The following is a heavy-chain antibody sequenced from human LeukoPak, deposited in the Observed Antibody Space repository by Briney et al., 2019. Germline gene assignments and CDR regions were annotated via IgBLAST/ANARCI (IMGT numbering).Heavy chain of an antibody. CDR1: GFTFSSYS. D-gene: IGHD6-19*01. J-gene: IGHJ4*02. V-gene: IGHV3-21*01. Sequence: GGSLRLSCAASGFTFSSYSMNWVRQAPGKGLEWVSSISSSSSHIYCADSVKGRFTISRDNAKNSLYLQMNSLRAEDTAVYYCAREAIAVAGTSFDYWGQGTLVTVSS. CDR2: ISSSSSHI. CDR3: AREAIAVAGTSFDY.